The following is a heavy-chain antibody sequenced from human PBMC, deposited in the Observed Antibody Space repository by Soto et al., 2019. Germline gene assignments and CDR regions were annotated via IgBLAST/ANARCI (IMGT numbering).Heavy chain of an antibody. CDR2: INDSGNI. V-gene: IGHV4-34*01. CDR1: GGSLSGYQ. CDR3: ARGLILWFGELSRRGGYYYYMDV. J-gene: IGHJ6*03. Sequence: QVQLKQWGAGLLKPSETLSLTCAVYGGSLSGYQWSWIRQTPGKGLEWIGEINDSGNINYNPSLKSRVTILLDTPKKQISLKLSSVSAAASAVYYCARGLILWFGELSRRGGYYYYMDVWGKGTTVTVSS. D-gene: IGHD3-10*01.